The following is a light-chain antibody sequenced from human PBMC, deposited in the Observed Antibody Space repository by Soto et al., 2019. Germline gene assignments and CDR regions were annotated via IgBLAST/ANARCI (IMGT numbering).Light chain of an antibody. CDR3: QQYGSSPRT. V-gene: IGKV3-20*01. CDR2: GAS. Sequence: EIVLTQSPGTLSLSPGERATLSCRASQSVSSSYLAWYQPKPGQAPRLLIYGASSRSTGIPDRFSGSGSGTDCTLTISRLVPEDFAVYYCQQYGSSPRTFGQGTKVDIK. CDR1: QSVSSSY. J-gene: IGKJ1*01.